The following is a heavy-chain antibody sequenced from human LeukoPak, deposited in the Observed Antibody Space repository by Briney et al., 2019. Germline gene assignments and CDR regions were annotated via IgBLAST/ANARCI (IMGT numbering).Heavy chain of an antibody. Sequence: ASVKVSCKASGYTFTDYYIHWVRQAPGQGLEWMGWINPNSGGANYAPKFPGRVTMTRDTSISTAYMELNSLTSDDTAVYYCAKGGGSTWTQRGYFHPWGQGTLVTVSS. CDR2: INPNSGGA. CDR1: GYTFTDYY. CDR3: AKGGGSTWTQRGYFHP. D-gene: IGHD6-13*01. V-gene: IGHV1-2*02. J-gene: IGHJ1*01.